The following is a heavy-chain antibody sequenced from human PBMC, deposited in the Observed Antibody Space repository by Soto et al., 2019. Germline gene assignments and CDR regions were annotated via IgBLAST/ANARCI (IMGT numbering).Heavy chain of an antibody. Sequence: PGGSLRLSCAASGFTFSTYSMNWVRQAPGKGLEWVSSISSSSSYIYYAVSVKGRFTISRDNAKNSLYLQMNSLRAEDTAVYYCARYDSSGYYWPYYYYGMDVWGQGTTVTVSS. CDR2: ISSSSSYI. CDR3: ARYDSSGYYWPYYYYGMDV. CDR1: GFTFSTYS. J-gene: IGHJ6*02. D-gene: IGHD3-22*01. V-gene: IGHV3-21*01.